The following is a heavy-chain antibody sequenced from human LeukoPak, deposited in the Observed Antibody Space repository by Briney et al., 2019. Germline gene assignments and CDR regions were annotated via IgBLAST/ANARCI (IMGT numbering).Heavy chain of an antibody. CDR3: ARQGTYSSAIGMGY. D-gene: IGHD6-19*01. V-gene: IGHV1-3*01. CDR1: GYIFTIYA. CDR2: INAGNGNT. J-gene: IGHJ4*02. Sequence: ASVKVSCKASGYIFTIYAVHWVRQAPGQRLEWMGWINAGNGNTKYSQKFQGRVTMTRDTSTRTVYMEVNSLRSEDTAVYYCARQGTYSSAIGMGYWGQGTLVTVSS.